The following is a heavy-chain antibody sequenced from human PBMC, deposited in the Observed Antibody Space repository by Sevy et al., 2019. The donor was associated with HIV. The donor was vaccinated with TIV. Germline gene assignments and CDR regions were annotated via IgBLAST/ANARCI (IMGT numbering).Heavy chain of an antibody. D-gene: IGHD2-15*01. CDR1: GYTFTSYG. CDR3: ARGEFTYQVAWVGY. J-gene: IGHJ4*02. CDR2: ISAYNGNT. Sequence: ASVKVSCKASGYTFTSYGISWVRQAPGQGLEWMGWISAYNGNTNYAQKVQGRVTMTTDTSTSTAYMELRSLRSDDTAVYYCARGEFTYQVAWVGYWGQGTLVTVSS. V-gene: IGHV1-18*01.